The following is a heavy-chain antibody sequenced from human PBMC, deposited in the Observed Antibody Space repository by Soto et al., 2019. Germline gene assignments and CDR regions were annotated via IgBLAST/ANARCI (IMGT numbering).Heavy chain of an antibody. CDR1: GGTFSSYT. V-gene: IGHV1-69*02. CDR3: ARGSSSGLLGY. Sequence: QVRLVQSGAEVKKPGSSVKVSCKASGGTFSSYTISWVRQAPGQGLEWMGRIIPILGIANYAQKFQGRVTITADKSTSTAYMELSSLRSEDTAVYYCARGSSSGLLGYWGQGTLVTVSS. J-gene: IGHJ4*02. D-gene: IGHD6-6*01. CDR2: IIPILGIA.